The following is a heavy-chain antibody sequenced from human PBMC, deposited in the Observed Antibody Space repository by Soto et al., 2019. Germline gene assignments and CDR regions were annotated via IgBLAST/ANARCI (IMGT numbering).Heavy chain of an antibody. CDR1: GGSISSYY. V-gene: IGHV4-59*01. CDR3: ARIAYLYNSSIGGWFDP. CDR2: IYYSGST. Sequence: ETLSLTCTVSGGSISSYYWSWIRQPPGKGLEWIGYIYYSGSTNYNPSLKSRVTISVDTSKNQFSLKLSSVTAADTAVYYCARIAYLYNSSIGGWFDPWGQGTLVTVSS. D-gene: IGHD6-13*01. J-gene: IGHJ5*02.